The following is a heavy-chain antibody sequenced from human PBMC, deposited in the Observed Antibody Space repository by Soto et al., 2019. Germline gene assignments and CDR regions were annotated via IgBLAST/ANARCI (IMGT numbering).Heavy chain of an antibody. J-gene: IGHJ6*02. CDR2: IIPIFGTA. CDR3: ARDRTFVVVVAATSYYYGMDV. Sequence: GASVKVSCKASGGTFSSYAISWVRQAPGQGLEWMGGIIPIFGTANYAQKFQGRVTITADESTSTAYMELSSLRSEDTAVYYCARDRTFVVVVAATSYYYGMDVWGQGTTVTVSS. CDR1: GGTFSSYA. V-gene: IGHV1-69*13. D-gene: IGHD2-15*01.